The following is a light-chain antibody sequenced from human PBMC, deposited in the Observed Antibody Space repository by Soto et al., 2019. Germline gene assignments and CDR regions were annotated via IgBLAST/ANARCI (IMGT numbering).Light chain of an antibody. CDR3: SSYTSSSTLSYV. CDR1: SSDVGGYNY. CDR2: DVS. V-gene: IGLV2-14*01. J-gene: IGLJ1*01. Sequence: QSVLTQPASVSGSPGQSITISCTGTSSDVGGYNYVSWYQQHPGKAPKLMIYDVSNRPSGVSNRFSGSKSGNTASLTISGLQAEDEADYYCSSYTSSSTLSYVFGTGTRSPS.